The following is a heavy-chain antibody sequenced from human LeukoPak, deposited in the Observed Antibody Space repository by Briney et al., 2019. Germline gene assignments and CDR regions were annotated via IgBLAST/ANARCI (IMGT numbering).Heavy chain of an antibody. J-gene: IGHJ4*02. V-gene: IGHV4-34*01. CDR3: TREARSITIFGVVINHYFDY. Sequence: PSETLSLTCAVYGGSFSGYYWSWIRQPPGKGLEWIGEINHSGSTNYNPSLKSRVTISVDTSKNQFSLKLSSVTAADTAVYYCTREARSITIFGVVINHYFDYWGQGTLVTVSS. CDR2: INHSGST. CDR1: GGSFSGYY. D-gene: IGHD3-3*01.